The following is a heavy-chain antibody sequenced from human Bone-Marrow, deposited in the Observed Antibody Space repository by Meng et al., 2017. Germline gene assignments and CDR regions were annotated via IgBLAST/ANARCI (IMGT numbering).Heavy chain of an antibody. D-gene: IGHD3-10*01. CDR1: GYSISSGYY. CDR2: IYHSGST. V-gene: IGHV4-38-2*01. CDR3: ARVAIRYYGAGSYRLNWFDP. Sequence: SETLSLTCAVSGYSISSGYYWGWIRQPPGKGLEWIGSIYHSGSTYYNPSIKSRVTISVDTSKNQFSLKMSSVTAADTPVYYCARVAIRYYGAGSYRLNWFDPWGQGTRVTVSS. J-gene: IGHJ5*02.